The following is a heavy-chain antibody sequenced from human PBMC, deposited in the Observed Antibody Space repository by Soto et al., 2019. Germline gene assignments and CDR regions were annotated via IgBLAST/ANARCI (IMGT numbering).Heavy chain of an antibody. V-gene: IGHV3-23*01. Sequence: VGSLRLSCAASGFTFSSYAMSWVRQAPGKGLEWVSAISGSGGSTYYADSVKGRFTISRDNSKNTLYLQMNSLRAEDTAVYYCAKFSYYYDSSGYYPDAFDIWGQGTMVTV. D-gene: IGHD3-22*01. CDR1: GFTFSSYA. CDR3: AKFSYYYDSSGYYPDAFDI. CDR2: ISGSGGST. J-gene: IGHJ3*02.